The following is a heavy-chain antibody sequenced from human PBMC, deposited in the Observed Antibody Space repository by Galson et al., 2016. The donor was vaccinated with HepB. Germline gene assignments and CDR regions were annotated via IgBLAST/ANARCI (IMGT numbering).Heavy chain of an antibody. CDR1: GFTFHDHA. J-gene: IGHJ4*02. CDR2: IFWHSGST. CDR3: VKDTSPGGGDY. Sequence: SLRLSCAASGFTFHDHAMHWVRPGPGKGLEWVSGIFWHSGSTGYADSVKGRFPVSRDNTKNSVFLQMNSLRAEDTALYYWVKDTSPGGGDYWGQGTLGTVSS. V-gene: IGHV3-9*01.